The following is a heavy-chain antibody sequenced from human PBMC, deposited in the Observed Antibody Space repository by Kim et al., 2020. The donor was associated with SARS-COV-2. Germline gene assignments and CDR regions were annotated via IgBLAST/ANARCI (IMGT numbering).Heavy chain of an antibody. V-gene: IGHV4-39*07. CDR3: TRGHLGYSTD. D-gene: IGHD6-13*01. J-gene: IGHJ4*02. CDR1: GGSITSTSYY. Sequence: SETLSLTYSVSGGSITSTSYYWGWVRQPPGKGLEWIGTFHYSGNTYYNPSLKSRVTIAGDTSKNQFSLRLTSVTAADTAVYYCTRGHLGYSTDWGQGTLVTVSS. CDR2: FHYSGNT.